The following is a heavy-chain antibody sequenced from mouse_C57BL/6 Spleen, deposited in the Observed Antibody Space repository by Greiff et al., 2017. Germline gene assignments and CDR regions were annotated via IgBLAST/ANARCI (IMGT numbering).Heavy chain of an antibody. J-gene: IGHJ2*01. Sequence: QVQLQQPGAELVKPGASAKLSCKASGYTFTSYWMHWVKQRPGQGLEWIGMIHPNSGSTNYNEKFKSKATLTVDKSSSTAYMQLSSLTSEDSAVYYCARRSYYDYERVFDYWGQGTTLTVSS. D-gene: IGHD2-4*01. CDR1: GYTFTSYW. CDR3: ARRSYYDYERVFDY. CDR2: IHPNSGST. V-gene: IGHV1-64*01.